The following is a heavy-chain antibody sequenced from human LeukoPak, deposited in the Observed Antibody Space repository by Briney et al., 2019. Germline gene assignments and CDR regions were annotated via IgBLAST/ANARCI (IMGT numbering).Heavy chain of an antibody. V-gene: IGHV4-59*05. CDR1: GGSISSYY. D-gene: IGHD4/OR15-4a*01. J-gene: IGHJ4*02. Sequence: PSETLSLTCTVSGGSISSYYWSWIRQPPGKGLEWIGSIYYSGSTYYNPSLKSRVTISVDTSKNQFSLKLSSVTAADTAVYYCAMPTTAGDWGQGTLVTVSS. CDR2: IYYSGST. CDR3: AMPTTAGD.